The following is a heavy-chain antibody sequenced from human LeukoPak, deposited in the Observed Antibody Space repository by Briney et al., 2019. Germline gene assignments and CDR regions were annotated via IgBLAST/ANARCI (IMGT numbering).Heavy chain of an antibody. J-gene: IGHJ4*02. CDR2: ISGSGDNT. V-gene: IGHV3-23*01. CDR3: AKGSYYDSSGSFYFDY. CDR1: GFIFGTYS. D-gene: IGHD3-22*01. Sequence: GESLRLSCAASGFIFGTYSMTWVRQAPGKGLEWVSGISGSGDNTYYADYVKGRFTISRDNSKNTLYVQVNSLGTEDTAAYYCAKGSYYDSSGSFYFDYWGQGTLVTVSS.